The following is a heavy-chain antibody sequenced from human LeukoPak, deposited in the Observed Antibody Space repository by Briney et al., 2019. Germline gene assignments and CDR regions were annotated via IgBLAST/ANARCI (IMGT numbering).Heavy chain of an antibody. J-gene: IGHJ4*02. V-gene: IGHV3-11*01. Sequence: GGSLRLSCAASGFTFSDYYMSWIRQAPGKGLEWVSYISSSGSTIYYADSVKGRFTISRDNARNSLYLQMNSLRAEDTAVYYCARELSEDYYDSSGYYYFDYWGQGTLVTVSS. D-gene: IGHD3-22*01. CDR2: ISSSGSTI. CDR3: ARELSEDYYDSSGYYYFDY. CDR1: GFTFSDYY.